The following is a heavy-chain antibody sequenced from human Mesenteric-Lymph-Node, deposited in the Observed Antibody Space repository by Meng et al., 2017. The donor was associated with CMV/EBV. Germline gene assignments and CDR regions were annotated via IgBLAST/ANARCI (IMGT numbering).Heavy chain of an antibody. CDR2: ISSSSSYI. Sequence: GGSLRLSCAASGFTFSSYSMNWVRQAPGKGLEWVSSISSSSSYIYYADSVKGRFTISRDNSKNTLYLQMNSLRAEDTAVYYCARVTSSSDYYYYYGMDVWGQGTTVTVSS. CDR3: ARVTSSSDYYYYYGMDV. V-gene: IGHV3-21*01. D-gene: IGHD6-6*01. CDR1: GFTFSSYS. J-gene: IGHJ6*02.